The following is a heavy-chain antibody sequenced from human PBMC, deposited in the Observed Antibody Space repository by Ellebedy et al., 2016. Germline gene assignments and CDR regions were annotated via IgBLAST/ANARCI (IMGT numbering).Heavy chain of an antibody. CDR1: GGSISSYY. J-gene: IGHJ4*02. V-gene: IGHV4-59*01. Sequence: SETLSLTXTVSGGSISSYYWSWIRQPPGKGLEWIGYIYYSGSTNYNPSLKSRVTISVDTSKNQFSLKLSSVTAADTAVYYCAGLTYYDILTGYYEDYWGQGTLVTVSS. D-gene: IGHD3-9*01. CDR3: AGLTYYDILTGYYEDY. CDR2: IYYSGST.